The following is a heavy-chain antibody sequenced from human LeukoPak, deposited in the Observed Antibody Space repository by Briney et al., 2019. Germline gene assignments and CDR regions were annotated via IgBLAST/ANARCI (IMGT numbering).Heavy chain of an antibody. CDR1: GFTFSSYG. J-gene: IGHJ5*02. V-gene: IGHV3-33*01. CDR3: ARGIGYKYFDP. Sequence: GGSLRLSCAASGFTFSSYGMHWVRQAPDKGLEWVAIIWYDGSNKYYADSVKGRFTISRDNYKNTLYLQMNSLRAEDTAVYYCARGIGYKYFDPWGQGTLVTVSS. CDR2: IWYDGSNK. D-gene: IGHD5-18*01.